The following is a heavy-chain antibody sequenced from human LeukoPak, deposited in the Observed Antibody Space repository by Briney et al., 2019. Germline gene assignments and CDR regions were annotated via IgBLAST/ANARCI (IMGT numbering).Heavy chain of an antibody. CDR1: GYTFTSYG. V-gene: IGHV1-18*01. CDR2: ISAYNGNT. J-gene: IGHJ5*02. CDR3: ARDGTTVTTAHNWFDP. Sequence: ASVKVSCKASGYTFTSYGISWVRQAPGQGLEWMGWISAYNGNTNYAQKLQGRVTMTTDTSTSTAYMELRSLRSEDTAVYYCARDGTTVTTAHNWFDPWGQGTLVTVSS. D-gene: IGHD4-17*01.